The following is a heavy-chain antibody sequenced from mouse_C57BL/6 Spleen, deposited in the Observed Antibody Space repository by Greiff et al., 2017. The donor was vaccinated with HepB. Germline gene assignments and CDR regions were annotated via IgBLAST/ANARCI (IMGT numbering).Heavy chain of an antibody. J-gene: IGHJ1*03. CDR3: ARLKGWYFDV. CDR1: GYTFTSYW. Sequence: QVQLQQPGAELVKPGASVKLSCKASGYTFTSYWIGMIHPNSGSTNYNEKFKSKATLTVDKSSSTAYMQLSSLTSEDSAVYYCARLKGWYFDVWGTGTTVTVSS. V-gene: IGHV1-64*01. CDR2: IHPNSGST.